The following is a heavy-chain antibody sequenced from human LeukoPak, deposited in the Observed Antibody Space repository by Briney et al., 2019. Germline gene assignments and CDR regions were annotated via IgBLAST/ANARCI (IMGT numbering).Heavy chain of an antibody. V-gene: IGHV3-30*18. J-gene: IGHJ1*01. CDR3: AKEETDYDILTGYYFPAEYFQH. D-gene: IGHD3-9*01. Sequence: GRSLRLSCAASGFTFSSYGMHWVRQAPGKGLEWVAVISYDGSNKYYADSVKGRFTISRDNSKNTLYLQMNSLRAEDTAVYYCAKEETDYDILTGYYFPAEYFQHWGQGTLVTVSS. CDR2: ISYDGSNK. CDR1: GFTFSSYG.